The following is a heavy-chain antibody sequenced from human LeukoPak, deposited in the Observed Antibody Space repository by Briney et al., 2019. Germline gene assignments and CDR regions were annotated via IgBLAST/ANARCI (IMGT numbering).Heavy chain of an antibody. CDR2: ISAYNGNT. V-gene: IGHV1-18*01. CDR1: GYTFTSYG. J-gene: IGHJ5*02. CDR3: AREVAGWGSSWFDP. D-gene: IGHD7-27*01. Sequence: GASVKVSCKASGYTFTSYGISWVRRAPGQGLEWMGWISAYNGNTNYAQKLQGRVTMTTDTSTSTAYMELRSLRSDDTAVYYCAREVAGWGSSWFDPWGQGTLVTVSS.